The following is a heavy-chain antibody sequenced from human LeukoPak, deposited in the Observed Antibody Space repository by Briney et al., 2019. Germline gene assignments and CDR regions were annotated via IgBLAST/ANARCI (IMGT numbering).Heavy chain of an antibody. CDR2: VSTYNGHT. CDR1: GYTFTSYG. Sequence: ASVKVSCKASGYTFTSYGIIWVRQAPGQGLEWMGWVSTYNGHTNYAQKVQGRVTMPTDTSTSTAYMELRSLRSDDTAVYYCARNAHPLPPAPMKYQSLEDYYYHYYMDVWGKGTTVTVSS. D-gene: IGHD2-2*01. CDR3: ARNAHPLPPAPMKYQSLEDYYYHYYMDV. V-gene: IGHV1-18*01. J-gene: IGHJ6*03.